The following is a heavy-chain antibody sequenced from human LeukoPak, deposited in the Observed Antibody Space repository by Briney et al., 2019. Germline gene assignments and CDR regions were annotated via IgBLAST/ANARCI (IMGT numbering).Heavy chain of an antibody. CDR3: ARERNNWNDGIDFDY. CDR2: ISSSSSYI. CDR1: GFTFSSYS. D-gene: IGHD1-1*01. Sequence: GGSLRLSCAASGFTFSSYSMNWVRQAPGKGLEWVSSISSSSSYIYYADSVKGRFTISRDNAKNSLYLQMNSLRAEDTAVYYCARERNNWNDGIDFDYWGQGTLVTVSS. J-gene: IGHJ4*02. V-gene: IGHV3-21*01.